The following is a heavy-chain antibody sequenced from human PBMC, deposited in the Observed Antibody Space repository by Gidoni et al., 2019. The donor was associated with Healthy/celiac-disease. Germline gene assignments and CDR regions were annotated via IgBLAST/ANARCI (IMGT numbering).Heavy chain of an antibody. CDR2: MNPNRGNT. V-gene: IGHV1-8*01. D-gene: IGHD6-13*01. CDR1: GDTFTSYD. Sequence: QVQLVQSGAEVKKPGAAVKVSCKARGDTFTSYDINWVRQATGQGLEWMGWMNPNRGNTGYAQKFQGRVTMTRNTSISTAYMELSSLRSEDTAVYYCAGYYSSSWYESNWGQGTLVTVSS. CDR3: AGYYSSSWYESN. J-gene: IGHJ4*02.